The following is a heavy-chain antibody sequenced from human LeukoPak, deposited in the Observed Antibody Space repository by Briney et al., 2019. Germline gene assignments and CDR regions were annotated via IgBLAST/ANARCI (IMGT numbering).Heavy chain of an antibody. CDR2: MNPNSGNT. D-gene: IGHD3-10*01. V-gene: IGHV1-8*01. CDR1: GYTFTSYV. CDR3: AGGPGSGSYDSLSPLDY. J-gene: IGHJ4*02. Sequence: ASVKVSCKASGYTFTSYVINWVRQATGQGLEWMGWMNPNSGNTGYAQKFQGRVTMTRNTSISTAYMELSSLRSEDTAVYYCAGGPGSGSYDSLSPLDYWGQGTLVTVSS.